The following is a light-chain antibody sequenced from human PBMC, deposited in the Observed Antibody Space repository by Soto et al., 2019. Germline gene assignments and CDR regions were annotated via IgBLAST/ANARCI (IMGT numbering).Light chain of an antibody. Sequence: DIKITQSPSTLSGSVGDRVTLTCRASQTISSWLAWYQQRPGKAPKLLIYDVSSLQSGVPSRFSGNGSGTEFTLTISSLQPDDFATYYCQHYKMYSPWTFGQGTKV. CDR2: DVS. J-gene: IGKJ1*01. CDR1: QTISSW. V-gene: IGKV1-5*01. CDR3: QHYKMYSPWT.